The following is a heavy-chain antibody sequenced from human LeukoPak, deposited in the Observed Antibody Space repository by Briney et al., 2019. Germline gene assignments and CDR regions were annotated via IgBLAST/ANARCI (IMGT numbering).Heavy chain of an antibody. CDR1: GFTFSSYA. Sequence: GGSLRLSCAASGFTFSSYAMSWVRRAPGKGLEWVSAISGSGGSTYYADPVKGRFTISRDNSKNTLYLQMNSLRAEDTAVYYCAKAVTAYYFDYWGQGTLVTVSS. J-gene: IGHJ4*02. V-gene: IGHV3-23*01. D-gene: IGHD6-19*01. CDR3: AKAVTAYYFDY. CDR2: ISGSGGST.